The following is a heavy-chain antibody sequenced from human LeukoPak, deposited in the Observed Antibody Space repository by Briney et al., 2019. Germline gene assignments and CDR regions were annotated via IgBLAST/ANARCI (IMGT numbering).Heavy chain of an antibody. J-gene: IGHJ4*02. V-gene: IGHV3-7*01. CDR1: TFIFSNYW. CDR2: IKQDGSEK. Sequence: QSGGSLILSCAASTFIFSNYWMSWVRQAPGKGLEWVANIKQDGSEKYYVDSVKGRFTISRDNAKNSLYLQMNSLRAEDTAVYYCARDPSGWYYFDYWGQGTLVTVSS. D-gene: IGHD6-19*01. CDR3: ARDPSGWYYFDY.